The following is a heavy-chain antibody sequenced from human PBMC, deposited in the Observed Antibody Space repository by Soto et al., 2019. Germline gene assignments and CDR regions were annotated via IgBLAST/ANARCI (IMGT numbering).Heavy chain of an antibody. D-gene: IGHD3-9*01. CDR1: GFTFSSYA. V-gene: IGHV3-23*01. J-gene: IGHJ6*02. Sequence: EVQLLESGGGLVQPGGSLRLSCAASGFTFSSYAMSWVRQAPGKGLEWVSAISGSGGSTYYADSVKGRFTISRDNSKNTLYLQMNSLRAEDTAVYYCAKDQGADLRYFDWLPPSDTKYGMDVWGQGTTVTVSS. CDR2: ISGSGGST. CDR3: AKDQGADLRYFDWLPPSDTKYGMDV.